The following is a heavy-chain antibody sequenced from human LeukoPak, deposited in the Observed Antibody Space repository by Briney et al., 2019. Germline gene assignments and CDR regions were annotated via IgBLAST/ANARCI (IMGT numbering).Heavy chain of an antibody. D-gene: IGHD2-2*01. V-gene: IGHV3-7*03. J-gene: IGHJ4*02. CDR2: IKQDGSEK. CDR3: VRVVGDVYFDY. CDR1: GFTFSSYW. Sequence: GGSLRLSCAASGFTFSSYWMSWVRQAPGKGLEWVANIKQDGSEKYYVDSVKGRFTISRDNAKNSLYLQMNSLRAEDTAVYYCVRVVGDVYFDYWGQGTLVTVSS.